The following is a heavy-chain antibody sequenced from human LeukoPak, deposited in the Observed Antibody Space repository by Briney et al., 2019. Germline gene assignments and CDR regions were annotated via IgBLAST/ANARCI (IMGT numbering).Heavy chain of an antibody. CDR1: GGTFSSYA. D-gene: IGHD3-10*01. Sequence: SVKVSCKASGGTFSSYAISWVRQAPGQGLEWMGGIIPIFGTANYAQKFQGRVTITADKSTSTAYMELSSLRSEDTAVYYCARGGITMVRGVRRGAYYFDYWGQGTLATVSS. CDR3: ARGGITMVRGVRRGAYYFDY. J-gene: IGHJ4*02. V-gene: IGHV1-69*06. CDR2: IIPIFGTA.